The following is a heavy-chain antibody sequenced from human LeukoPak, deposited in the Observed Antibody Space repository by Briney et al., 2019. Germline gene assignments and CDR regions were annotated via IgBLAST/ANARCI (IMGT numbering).Heavy chain of an antibody. CDR3: GKTTTGYSSGQKPAWPVDY. Sequence: PGGSLRLSCEASGFTFGSYAMYWVRQAPGKGLEWVAGIFGSSGSAHYADSVKGRFTISRDNSKNTVYLQINSLRAEDTAVYYCGKTTTGYSSGQKPAWPVDYWGQGTLVTVSS. J-gene: IGHJ4*02. CDR1: GFTFGSYA. CDR2: IFGSSGSA. V-gene: IGHV3-23*01. D-gene: IGHD6-19*01.